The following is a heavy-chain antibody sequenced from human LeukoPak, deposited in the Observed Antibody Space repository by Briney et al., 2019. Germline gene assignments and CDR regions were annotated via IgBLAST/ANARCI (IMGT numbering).Heavy chain of an antibody. J-gene: IGHJ4*02. Sequence: SETLSLTCAVSGGSFRSSDWWRWLRQPPKKGLEGIGEAYHAGSPNYNASLRSRVTISIDMSRNQLSLKLSSVTAADTAVYYCARDPHCSSPNCPFDYWGQGTLVTVSS. CDR3: ARDPHCSSPNCPFDY. V-gene: IGHV4/OR15-8*01. D-gene: IGHD2-15*01. CDR1: GGSFRSSDW. CDR2: AYHAGSP.